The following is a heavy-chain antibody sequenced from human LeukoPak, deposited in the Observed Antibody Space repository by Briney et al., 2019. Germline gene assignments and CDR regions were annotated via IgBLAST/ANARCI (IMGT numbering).Heavy chain of an antibody. CDR1: GGSISSGGYY. CDR3: ARGSRDGYKSMGYYYYMDG. V-gene: IGHV4-61*02. Sequence: PSETLSLTCTVSGGSISSGGYYWSWVRQPAGKGLEWIGRIYTSGSTNYNPSLKSRVTISVDTSKNQFSLKLSSVTAADTAVYYCARGSRDGYKSMGYYYYMDGWGKGTTVTVSS. J-gene: IGHJ6*03. D-gene: IGHD5-24*01. CDR2: IYTSGST.